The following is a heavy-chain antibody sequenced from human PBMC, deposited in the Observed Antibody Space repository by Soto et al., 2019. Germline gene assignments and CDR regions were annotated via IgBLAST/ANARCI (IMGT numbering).Heavy chain of an antibody. Sequence: EVQLLESGGGLVQPGGSLRLSCAASGLTFNIYAMTWVRQAPGKGLVWVSTTGATGRTTYYADSVKGRFTVSRDNSKNTLDLHMSSLRAEDTAVYYCATVHNTSRSFDYWGQGTLVTVSS. CDR1: GLTFNIYA. CDR2: TGATGRTT. D-gene: IGHD1-20*01. V-gene: IGHV3-23*01. J-gene: IGHJ4*02. CDR3: ATVHNTSRSFDY.